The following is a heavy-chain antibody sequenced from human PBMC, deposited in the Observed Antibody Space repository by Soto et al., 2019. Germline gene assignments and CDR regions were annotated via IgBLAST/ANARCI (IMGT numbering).Heavy chain of an antibody. Sequence: QAQLQESGPGLVKPSQTLSLTCTVSGGSISSGDYYWSWIRQPPGKGLEWIGYIYYSGSTYYNPSLKSRVTISVDTSKNQFSLKLSSVTAADTAVYYCARAGVDNYYGSGSYYFDYWGQGTLVTVSS. D-gene: IGHD3-10*01. CDR3: ARAGVDNYYGSGSYYFDY. CDR1: GGSISSGDYY. V-gene: IGHV4-30-4*01. CDR2: IYYSGST. J-gene: IGHJ4*02.